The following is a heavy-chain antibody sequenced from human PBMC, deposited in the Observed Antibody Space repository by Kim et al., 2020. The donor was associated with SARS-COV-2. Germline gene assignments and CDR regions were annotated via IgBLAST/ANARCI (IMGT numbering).Heavy chain of an antibody. V-gene: IGHV1-18*01. D-gene: IGHD3-22*01. J-gene: IGHJ4*02. CDR3: ARFDSTGYYLDY. Sequence: NYAQKLQGRVTMTTDTSTSTGYMELRSLRSDDTAVYYCARFDSTGYYLDYWGQGTLVTVSS.